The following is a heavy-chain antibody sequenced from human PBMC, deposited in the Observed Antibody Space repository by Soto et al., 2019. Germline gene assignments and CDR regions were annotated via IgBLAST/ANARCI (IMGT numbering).Heavy chain of an antibody. Sequence: QVQLVQSGAEVKKPGASVKVSCKASGYTFTSYAMHWVRQAPGQRLEWMGWINAGSGNTKYSQKFQGRVTITRDTSASTAYMELSSLRSEDTAVYYCARSIVVVTAADYWGQGTLVTVSS. D-gene: IGHD2-21*02. CDR2: INAGSGNT. V-gene: IGHV1-3*01. CDR3: ARSIVVVTAADY. J-gene: IGHJ4*02. CDR1: GYTFTSYA.